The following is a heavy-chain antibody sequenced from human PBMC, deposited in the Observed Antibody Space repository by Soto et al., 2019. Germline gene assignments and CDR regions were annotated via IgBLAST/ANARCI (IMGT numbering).Heavy chain of an antibody. D-gene: IGHD3-3*01. CDR3: ARDAFGLLQWLFEY. V-gene: IGHV3-48*02. CDR1: GFTFSSYS. CDR2: ISSSSSTI. J-gene: IGHJ4*02. Sequence: VGSLRLSCASSGFTFSSYSMNCVRHSPGKGLEWVSHISSSSSTIYYADSVKGRFTISRDNAKNSLYLQMNSLRDEDTAVYYCARDAFGLLQWLFEYWGQGTLVTVSS.